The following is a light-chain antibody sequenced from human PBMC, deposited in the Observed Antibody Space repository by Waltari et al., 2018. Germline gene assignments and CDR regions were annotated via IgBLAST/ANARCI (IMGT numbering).Light chain of an antibody. Sequence: SYVLTQPPSVSVAPGEPARITCGRNNIESKSVHLYRQRPGQAPVVVISYDNDRAAGIPERFSGSNSGNTATLTISRVEAGDEADYYCQVWDANTDPGVFGTGTEVTVL. J-gene: IGLJ1*01. V-gene: IGLV3-21*01. CDR3: QVWDANTDPGV. CDR2: YDN. CDR1: NIESKS.